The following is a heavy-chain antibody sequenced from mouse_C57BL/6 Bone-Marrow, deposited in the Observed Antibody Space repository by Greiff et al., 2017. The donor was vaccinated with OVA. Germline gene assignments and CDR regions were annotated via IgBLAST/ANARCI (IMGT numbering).Heavy chain of an antibody. CDR3: ARDYYGSPFAY. D-gene: IGHD1-1*01. Sequence: EVKLMESGGGLVKPGGSLKLSCAASGFTFSSSAMSWVRQTPEKRLEWVATISDGGSYTYYPDNVKGRFTISRDNAKNNLYLQLSHLKSEDTAMYYCARDYYGSPFAYWGQGTLVTVSA. V-gene: IGHV5-4*01. CDR1: GFTFSSSA. J-gene: IGHJ3*01. CDR2: ISDGGSYT.